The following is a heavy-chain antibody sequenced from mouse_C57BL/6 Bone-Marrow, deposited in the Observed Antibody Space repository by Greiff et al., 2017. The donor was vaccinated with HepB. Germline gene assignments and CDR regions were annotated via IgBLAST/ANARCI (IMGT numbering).Heavy chain of an antibody. D-gene: IGHD2-5*01. V-gene: IGHV14-4*01. J-gene: IGHJ3*01. CDR3: TTADYSSYVSVLWFAY. CDR1: GFNIKDDY. CDR2: IDPENGDT. Sequence: VHVKQSGAELVRPGASVKLSCKASGFNIKDDYMNWVKQRPGQGLEWIGWIDPENGDTEYAAKFQGKATITADNSSNTAYLQLSSLTSEDTAVYYCTTADYSSYVSVLWFAYWGQGTLVTVSA.